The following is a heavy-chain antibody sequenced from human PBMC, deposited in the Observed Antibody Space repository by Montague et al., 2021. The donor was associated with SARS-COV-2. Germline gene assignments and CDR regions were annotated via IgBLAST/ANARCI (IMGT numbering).Heavy chain of an antibody. D-gene: IGHD6-13*01. J-gene: IGHJ4*02. CDR3: ASHVVWQQLST. V-gene: IGHV4-34*01. CDR1: SGSLSGYY. CDR2: INYSGDT. Sequence: SETLSLTCAVYSGSLSGYYWSWIRQAPGKGLKWIGEINYSGDTYYNPSLTSRVTISMDTSESQFSLTLTSVTAADTAMYYCASHVVWQQLSTWGQGTLVSVSS.